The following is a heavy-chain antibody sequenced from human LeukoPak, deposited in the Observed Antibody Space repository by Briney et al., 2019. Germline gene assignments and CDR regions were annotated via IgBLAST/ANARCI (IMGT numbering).Heavy chain of an antibody. CDR2: IYYSGST. CDR3: ARDSPTLAAAGTGWAFDI. Sequence: SETLSLTCTVSGGSISSYYWSWIRQPPGKGLEWIGYIYYSGSTSYNPSLKSRVTISVDTSKNQFSLKLSSVTAADTAVYYCARDSPTLAAAGTGWAFDIWGQGTMVTVSS. CDR1: GGSISSYY. V-gene: IGHV4-59*01. J-gene: IGHJ3*02. D-gene: IGHD6-13*01.